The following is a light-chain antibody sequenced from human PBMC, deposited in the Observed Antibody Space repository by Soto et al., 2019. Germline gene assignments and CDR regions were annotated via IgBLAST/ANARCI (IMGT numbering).Light chain of an antibody. CDR3: CAYAGSYSLV. Sequence: QSVLTQPRSVSGSPGQSVTISCTGTSSDVGAYNYVSWYQQHPGKAPKVMIYDVNKRPSGVPDRFSGSKSDNTASLTISGLQAEDGADYYCCAYAGSYSLVFGGGTKVTVL. CDR2: DVN. J-gene: IGLJ2*01. V-gene: IGLV2-11*01. CDR1: SSDVGAYNY.